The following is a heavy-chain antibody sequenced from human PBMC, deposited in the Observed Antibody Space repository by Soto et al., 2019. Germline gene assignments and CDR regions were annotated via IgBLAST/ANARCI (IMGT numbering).Heavy chain of an antibody. CDR2: ISSSGSTI. CDR3: ARDHAAAGTRRYYYGMDV. D-gene: IGHD6-13*01. CDR1: GFTFSDYY. J-gene: IGHJ6*02. Sequence: VQLLESGGGLVQPGGSLRLSCAASGFTFSDYYMSWIRQAPGKGLEWVSYISSSGSTIYYADSVKGRFTISRDNAKNSLYLQMNSLRAEDTAVYYCARDHAAAGTRRYYYGMDVWGQGTTVTVSS. V-gene: IGHV3-11*01.